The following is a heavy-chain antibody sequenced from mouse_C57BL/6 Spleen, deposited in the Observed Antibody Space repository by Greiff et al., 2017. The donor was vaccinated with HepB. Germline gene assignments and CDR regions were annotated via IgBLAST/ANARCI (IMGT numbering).Heavy chain of an antibody. Sequence: VQLQQSGPGLVKPSQSLSLTCSVTGYSITSGYYWNWIRQFPGNKLEWMGYISYDGSNNYNPSLKNRIAITRDTSKNQFFLKLNSVTTEDTATYYCARDSDGYHGGYAMDYWGQGTSVTVSS. CDR2: ISYDGSN. CDR1: GYSITSGYY. CDR3: ARDSDGYHGGYAMDY. V-gene: IGHV3-6*01. D-gene: IGHD2-3*01. J-gene: IGHJ4*01.